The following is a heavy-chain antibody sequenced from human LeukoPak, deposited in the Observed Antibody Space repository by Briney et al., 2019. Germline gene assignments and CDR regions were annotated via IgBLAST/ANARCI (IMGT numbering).Heavy chain of an antibody. CDR1: GFTFSSYG. J-gene: IGHJ6*02. V-gene: IGHV3-30*18. CDR3: AKDQVPSWSRSGWYVDYYYGMDV. CDR2: ISYDGSNK. D-gene: IGHD6-19*01. Sequence: PGRSLRLSCAASGFTFSSYGMHWVRQAPGKGLEWVAVISYDGSNKYYADSVKGRFTISRDNSKNTLYLQMNSLRAEDTAVYYCAKDQVPSWSRSGWYVDYYYGMDVWGQGTTVTVSS.